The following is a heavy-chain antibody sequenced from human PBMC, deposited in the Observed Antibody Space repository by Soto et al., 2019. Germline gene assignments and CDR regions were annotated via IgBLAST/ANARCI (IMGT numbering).Heavy chain of an antibody. J-gene: IGHJ4*02. V-gene: IGHV1-3*01. CDR3: AKGSPLWTPDY. D-gene: IGHD2-21*01. CDR1: GYTFTDSA. Sequence: ASVKVSCKASGYTFTDSAIHWVRQAPGQSLEWLGWIAPGNGNTKYSQNFQGRVSITRDTSATTAYMELRSLRSEDTAVYYCAKGSPLWTPDYWGQGTRVTVSS. CDR2: IAPGNGNT.